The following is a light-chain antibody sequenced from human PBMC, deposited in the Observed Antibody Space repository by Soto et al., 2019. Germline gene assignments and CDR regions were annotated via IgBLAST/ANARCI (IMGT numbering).Light chain of an antibody. Sequence: DIQMTQSPSTLSGAVGDGVTITCRASQSISSWLAWYQQKPGKAPKLLIYDASSLKSGVPSRFSGSGSGTEFTLTISSLQPVDFATYYCQQYNSYWTFGQGTKVDIK. CDR1: QSISSW. CDR2: DAS. CDR3: QQYNSYWT. J-gene: IGKJ1*01. V-gene: IGKV1-5*01.